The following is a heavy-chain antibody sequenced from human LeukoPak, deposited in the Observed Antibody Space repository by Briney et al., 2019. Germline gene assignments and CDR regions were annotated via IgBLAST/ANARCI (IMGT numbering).Heavy chain of an antibody. Sequence: GESLKISCKGSGYSFTSYWIGWVRQMPGKGLEWMGIIYPGDSDTRYSPSFQGQVTISADKSISTAYLQWSSLKASDTAMYYCARSPPFCGGDCYSSAFHIWGQGTMVTVSS. D-gene: IGHD2-21*02. CDR3: ARSPPFCGGDCYSSAFHI. V-gene: IGHV5-51*01. CDR1: GYSFTSYW. J-gene: IGHJ3*02. CDR2: IYPGDSDT.